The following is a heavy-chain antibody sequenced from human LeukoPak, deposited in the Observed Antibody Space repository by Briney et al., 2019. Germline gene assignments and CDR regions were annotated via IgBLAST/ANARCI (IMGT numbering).Heavy chain of an antibody. CDR3: ARRRSYGRVPSAFDI. D-gene: IGHD5-18*01. CDR2: INPNSGGT. J-gene: IGHJ3*02. Sequence: ASVKVSCKASGYTFTGYYMHWVRQAPGQGLEWMGWINPNSGGTNYAQKFQGRVTMTRDTSISTAYMELSRLRSDDTAVYYCARRRSYGRVPSAFDIWGQGTMVTVS. V-gene: IGHV1-2*02. CDR1: GYTFTGYY.